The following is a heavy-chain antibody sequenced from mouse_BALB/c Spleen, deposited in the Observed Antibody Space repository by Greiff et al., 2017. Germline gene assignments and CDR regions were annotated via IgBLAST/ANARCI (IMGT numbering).Heavy chain of an antibody. J-gene: IGHJ4*01. CDR2: ISDGGSYT. Sequence: EVKVVESGGGLVKPGGSLKLSCAASGFTFSDYYMYWVRQTPEKRLEWVATISDGGSYTYYPDSVKGRFTISRDNAKNNLYLQMSSLKSEDTAMYYCARDAGAMDYWGQGTSVTVSS. CDR3: ARDAGAMDY. V-gene: IGHV5-4*02. CDR1: GFTFSDYY.